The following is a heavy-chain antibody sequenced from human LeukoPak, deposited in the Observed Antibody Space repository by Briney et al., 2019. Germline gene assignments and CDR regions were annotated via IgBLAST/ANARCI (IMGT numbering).Heavy chain of an antibody. CDR3: ARVVHGGNSVL. J-gene: IGHJ4*02. CDR1: GGTFSSYA. Sequence: ASVKVSCKASGGTFSSYAISWERQAPGQGLEWMGGIIPIFGTANYAQKFQGRVTITTDESTSTAYMELSSLRSEDTAVYYCARVVHGGNSVLWGQGTLVTVSS. D-gene: IGHD4-23*01. CDR2: IIPIFGTA. V-gene: IGHV1-69*05.